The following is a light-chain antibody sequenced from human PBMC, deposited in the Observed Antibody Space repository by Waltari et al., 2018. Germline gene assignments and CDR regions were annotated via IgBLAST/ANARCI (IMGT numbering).Light chain of an antibody. Sequence: EIVLTQFPGTLSLSPGERVILSCRASQSIRSQLAWYQQKPGQAPRLLIYGTSNRATGIPDRFSGSGSGTDFSLTISRLDPEDCAVYYCQHYLNLPEAFGPGTKVEIK. J-gene: IGKJ3*01. CDR1: QSIRSQ. V-gene: IGKV3-20*01. CDR2: GTS. CDR3: QHYLNLPEA.